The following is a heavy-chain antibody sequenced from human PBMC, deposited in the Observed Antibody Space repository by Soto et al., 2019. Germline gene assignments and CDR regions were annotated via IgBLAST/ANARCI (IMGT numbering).Heavy chain of an antibody. V-gene: IGHV4-59*01. J-gene: IGHJ6*02. CDR2: IYYSGST. CDR3: ARGPPPKWWFGELSRRYYGMDV. CDR1: GGSISSYY. Sequence: LSLTCTVSGGSISSYYWSWIRQPPGKGLEWIGYIYYSGSTNYNPSLKSRVTISVDTSKNQFSLKLSSVTAADTAVYYCARGPPPKWWFGELSRRYYGMDVWGQGTTVTVSS. D-gene: IGHD3-10*01.